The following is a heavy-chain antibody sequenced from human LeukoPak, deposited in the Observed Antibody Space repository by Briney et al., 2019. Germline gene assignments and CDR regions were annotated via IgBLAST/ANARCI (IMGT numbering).Heavy chain of an antibody. CDR1: AHIVSSYC. J-gene: IGHJ4*02. CDR3: ARGIVATPTIKGVDY. V-gene: IGHV3-33*01. D-gene: IGHD5-12*01. CDR2: IWYDVSNE. Sequence: GRSETLVWTAYAHIVSSYCIHSVRLAAGGGIGWVSFIWYDVSNEYYADSVKGRFTIPRENSKNTLYLQMNSLRGEGTAVYYCARGIVATPTIKGVDYSGQETLVTVSS.